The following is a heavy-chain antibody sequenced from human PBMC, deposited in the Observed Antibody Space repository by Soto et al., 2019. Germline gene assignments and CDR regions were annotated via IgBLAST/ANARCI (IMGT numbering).Heavy chain of an antibody. D-gene: IGHD3-22*01. CDR2: ISSSSSYI. CDR1: GFTFSSYS. J-gene: IGHJ6*02. CDR3: ARDPAPYYYDSSGNWRFGSNYYGMDV. V-gene: IGHV3-21*01. Sequence: EVQLVESGGGLVKPGGSLRLSCAASGFTFSSYSMNWVRQAPGKGLEWVSSISSSSSYIYYADSVKGRFTISRDNAKNSLYLQMNSLRAEDTAVSYCARDPAPYYYDSSGNWRFGSNYYGMDVWGQGTTVTVSS.